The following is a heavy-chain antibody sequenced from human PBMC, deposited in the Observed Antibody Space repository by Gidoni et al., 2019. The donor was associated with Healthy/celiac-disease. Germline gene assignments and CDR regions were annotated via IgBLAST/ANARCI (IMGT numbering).Heavy chain of an antibody. J-gene: IGHJ3*02. CDR1: GGSISSYY. Sequence: QVQLQESGPGLVKPSETMSLTCTVSGGSISSYYWSWIRQPPGKGLEWIGYIYYSGSTNYNPSLKSRVTISVDTSKNQFSLKLSSVTAADTAVYYCARAWLGSDAFDIWGQGTMVTVSS. D-gene: IGHD3-10*01. CDR3: ARAWLGSDAFDI. V-gene: IGHV4-59*01. CDR2: IYYSGST.